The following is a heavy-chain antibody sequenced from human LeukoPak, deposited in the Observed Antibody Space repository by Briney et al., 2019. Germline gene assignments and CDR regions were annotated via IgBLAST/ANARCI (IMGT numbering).Heavy chain of an antibody. CDR1: GYSFTNYD. Sequence: ASVKVSCKTSGYSFTNYDINWVRQATGQGLEWMGWMNPGSGNTGSAQKFQGRVTITRDTSTSTAFLELSGLTSEDTAVYYCARGFINGPYYSDYWGQGTLVTVSS. CDR3: ARGFINGPYYSDY. D-gene: IGHD2-8*01. V-gene: IGHV1-8*03. J-gene: IGHJ4*02. CDR2: MNPGSGNT.